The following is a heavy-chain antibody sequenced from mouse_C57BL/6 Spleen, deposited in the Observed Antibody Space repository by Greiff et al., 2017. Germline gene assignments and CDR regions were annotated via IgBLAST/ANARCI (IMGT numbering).Heavy chain of an antibody. Sequence: QVQLQQSGAELVMPGASVKLSCKASGYTFTSYWMHWVKQRPGQGLEWIGEIDPSDSYTNYNQKFKGKSTLTVDKSSSTAYMQLSSLTSEDSAVYYCARAYGSSYGYWGQGTTLTVSS. CDR1: GYTFTSYW. J-gene: IGHJ2*01. V-gene: IGHV1-69*01. D-gene: IGHD1-1*01. CDR3: ARAYGSSYGY. CDR2: IDPSDSYT.